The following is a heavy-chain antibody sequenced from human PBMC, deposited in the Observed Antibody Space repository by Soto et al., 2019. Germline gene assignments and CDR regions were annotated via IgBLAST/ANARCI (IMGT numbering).Heavy chain of an antibody. D-gene: IGHD6-6*01. CDR2: IYYSGST. J-gene: IGHJ4*02. V-gene: IGHV4-39*01. Sequence: QLQLQESGPGLVKPSETLSLTCTVSGGSISSSSYYWGWIRQPPGKGLEWIGSIYYSGSTYYNPSLKSRVPISVDTSKNQFSLKLSSVTAADTAVYYCARHDRGLVVPPSVDYWGLGTLVTVSS. CDR3: ARHDRGLVVPPSVDY. CDR1: GGSISSSSYY.